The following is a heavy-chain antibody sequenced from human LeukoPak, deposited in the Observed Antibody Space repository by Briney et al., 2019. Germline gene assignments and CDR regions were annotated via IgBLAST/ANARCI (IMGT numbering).Heavy chain of an antibody. J-gene: IGHJ4*02. CDR3: ARDRGGPFDY. CDR1: AFTFSSYA. D-gene: IGHD3-10*01. CDR2: ISYDGSNK. V-gene: IGHV3-30-3*01. Sequence: GRSLRLSCAASAFTFSSYAMHWVRQAPGKGLEWVAVISYDGSNKYYADSVKGRFTISRDNSKNTLYLQMNSLRAEDTAVYYCARDRGGPFDYWGQGTLVTVSS.